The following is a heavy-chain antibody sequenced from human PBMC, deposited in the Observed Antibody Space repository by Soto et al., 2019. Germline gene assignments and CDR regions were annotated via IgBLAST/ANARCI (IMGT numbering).Heavy chain of an antibody. CDR1: GYTFTSYG. Sequence: QVQLVQSGAEVKKPGASVKVSCKASGYTFTSYGISWVRQAPGQGLEWMGWISAYNGNTNYAQKLQGRVTMTTDTXXXXXXXXXXXXXXXXXXXXXXXXXXXXXXXXXXXXKFDYWGQGTLVTVSS. CDR3: XXXXXXXXXXXXXXKFDY. CDR2: ISAYNGNT. V-gene: IGHV1-18*01. J-gene: IGHJ4*02.